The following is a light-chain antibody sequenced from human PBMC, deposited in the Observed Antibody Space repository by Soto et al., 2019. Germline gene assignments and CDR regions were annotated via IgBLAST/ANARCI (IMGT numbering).Light chain of an antibody. V-gene: IGKV4-1*01. J-gene: IGKJ1*01. CDR1: QSVLYSSNNKNY. CDR2: WAS. CDR3: QQYFLPWT. Sequence: DIVMTQSPDSLAVSLGERATINCKSSQSVLYSSNNKNYLAWYQQKPGQPPKLLIYWASTLESGVPDRFSGSGSVTDVTLTICSRQGDEVAGYCCQQYFLPWTFGQGTKVEIK.